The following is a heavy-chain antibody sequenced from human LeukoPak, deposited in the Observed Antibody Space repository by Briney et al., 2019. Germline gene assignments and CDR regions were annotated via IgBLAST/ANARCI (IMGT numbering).Heavy chain of an antibody. CDR2: ISGNGQKT. V-gene: IGHV3-23*01. CDR1: GFTFSRFA. J-gene: IGHJ4*02. Sequence: GGSLRLSCPASGFTFSRFAMTWVRQLPGKGLQWVSTISGNGQKTYYGDSVTGRFSVSRDNSNNILFLQMDSLRADDSALYYCAKDANYYDSSAFFIPFDSWGQGTLVTVSS. CDR3: AKDANYYDSSAFFIPFDS. D-gene: IGHD3-22*01.